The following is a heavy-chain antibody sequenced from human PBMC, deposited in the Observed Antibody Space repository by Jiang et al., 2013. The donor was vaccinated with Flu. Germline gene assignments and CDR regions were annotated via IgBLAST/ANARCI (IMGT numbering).Heavy chain of an antibody. D-gene: IGHD3-22*01. J-gene: IGHJ2*01. CDR3: ARHLDYYDSSGDWYFDL. V-gene: IGHV4-39*01. Sequence: GPGLVKPSETLSLTCTVSGGSIIIRSYNWDWIRQPPGKGLEWIGSIYYSGSTYYNPSLKSRVTISVDTSKNQFSLKLISVTAADTAVYYCARHLDYYDSSGDWYFDLWGRGTLVTVSS. CDR2: IYYSGST. CDR1: GGSIIIRSYN.